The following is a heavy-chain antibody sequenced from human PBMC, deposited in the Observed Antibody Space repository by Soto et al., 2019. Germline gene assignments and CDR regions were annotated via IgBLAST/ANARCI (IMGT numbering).Heavy chain of an antibody. CDR2: IYSGGRA. D-gene: IGHD3-10*01. J-gene: IGHJ3*02. CDR1: GFTISNNY. Sequence: PGGSLRLSCAASGFTISNNYMSWVRQATGKGPEWVSVIYSGGRAYYADSVKGRFTISRDNAKNTLYLQMNSLRAGDTAVYYCARGLLGGFDIRGQGTMVTVSS. V-gene: IGHV3-66*01. CDR3: ARGLLGGFDI.